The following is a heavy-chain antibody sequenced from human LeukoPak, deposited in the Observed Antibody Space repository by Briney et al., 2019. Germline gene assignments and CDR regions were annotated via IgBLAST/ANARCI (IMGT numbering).Heavy chain of an antibody. CDR1: GASLNAYY. J-gene: IGHJ5*02. CDR3: AKDRSSRFSMDWFDP. CDR2: IFSSGLT. Sequence: SETLSLTCTVSGASLNAYYWSWFRQPAGKELQGIGRIFSSGLTDYNPSLRSRVTMSVDTSKNQFSLQLTSVTAADTAVYYCAKDRSSRFSMDWFDPWGQGTLVTVSS. D-gene: IGHD6-13*01. V-gene: IGHV4-4*07.